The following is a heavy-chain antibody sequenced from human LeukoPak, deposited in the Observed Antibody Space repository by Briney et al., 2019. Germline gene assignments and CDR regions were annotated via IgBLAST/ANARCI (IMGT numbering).Heavy chain of an antibody. CDR1: GYTFTSYG. D-gene: IGHD5-18*01. Sequence: ASVKVSCKASGYTFTSYGISWVRQAPGQGLEWMGWISAYNGNTNYAQKLQGRVTMTTDTSTSTAYMELRSLRSDDTAVYYCARGPRPTAMAPYYYYGMDVCGQGNTGTVSS. V-gene: IGHV1-18*01. J-gene: IGHJ6*02. CDR2: ISAYNGNT. CDR3: ARGPRPTAMAPYYYYGMDV.